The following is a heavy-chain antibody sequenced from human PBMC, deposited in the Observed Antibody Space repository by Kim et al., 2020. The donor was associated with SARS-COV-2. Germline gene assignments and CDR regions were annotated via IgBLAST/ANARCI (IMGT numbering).Heavy chain of an antibody. CDR3: AREDDSSAFDI. CDR1: GFTFSSYD. J-gene: IGHJ3*02. Sequence: GGYLRLSCAASGFTFSSYDMHWVRQATGKGLEWVSAIGTAGDTYYPGSVKGRFTISRENAKNSLYLQMNSLRAGDTAVYYCAREDDSSAFDIWGQGTMVTVSS. D-gene: IGHD3-22*01. V-gene: IGHV3-13*04. CDR2: IGTAGDT.